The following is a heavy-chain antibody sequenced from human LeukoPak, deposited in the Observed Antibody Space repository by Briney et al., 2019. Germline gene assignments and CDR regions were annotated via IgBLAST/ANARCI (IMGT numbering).Heavy chain of an antibody. Sequence: ASVKVSCKASGHTFTSYGISWVRQAPGQGLDWMGWISAYNGNTNYAQKLQGRATMTTDKSTSTAYMGLRSLRSDNTAVYYCARVDPYDSSAYYFDFWGEGTLVTVSS. V-gene: IGHV1-18*01. J-gene: IGHJ4*02. CDR2: ISAYNGNT. D-gene: IGHD3-22*01. CDR3: ARVDPYDSSAYYFDF. CDR1: GHTFTSYG.